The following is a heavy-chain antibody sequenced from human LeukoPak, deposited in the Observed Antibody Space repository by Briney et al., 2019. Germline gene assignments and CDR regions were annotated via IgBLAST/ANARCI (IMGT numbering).Heavy chain of an antibody. CDR2: FYYSATT. Sequence: PSETLSLTCTVSGVSISTSYWSWIRQPPGKGLEWIGYFYYSATTNYNPSLKSRVTISVDTSKNQFSLKLNSVTAADTAVYYCARDAKALGYCSSTSCYSDNWFDPWGQGTLVTVSS. CDR3: ARDAKALGYCSSTSCYSDNWFDP. D-gene: IGHD2-2*01. CDR1: GVSISTSY. V-gene: IGHV4-59*13. J-gene: IGHJ5*02.